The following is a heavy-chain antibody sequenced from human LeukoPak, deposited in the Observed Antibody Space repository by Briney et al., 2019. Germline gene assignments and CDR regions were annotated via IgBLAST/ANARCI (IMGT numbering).Heavy chain of an antibody. CDR2: IYYSGST. Sequence: PSETLSLTCTVSGGSISSGDYYWSWIRQPPGKGLEWIGYIYYSGSTYYNPSLKSRVTISVDTSKNQFSLKLSSVTAADTAVYYCAREHACCGGDCHHYYYYGMDVWGQGTTVTVSS. CDR3: AREHACCGGDCHHYYYYGMDV. CDR1: GGSISSGDYY. D-gene: IGHD2-21*02. J-gene: IGHJ6*02. V-gene: IGHV4-30-4*01.